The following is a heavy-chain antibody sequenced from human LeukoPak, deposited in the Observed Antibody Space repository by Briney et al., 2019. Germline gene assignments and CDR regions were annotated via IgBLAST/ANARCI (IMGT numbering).Heavy chain of an antibody. CDR3: ARDLRSYYDSSGLEYFQH. CDR2: ITDSGGDT. CDR1: GFTFSNYA. Sequence: QPGGSLTLSCTASGFTFSNYAMSWVRQAPGTGLEWFSAITDSGGDTYYSDSVKGRFIISRDNSKNTLYLQMNSLRAEDTAVYYCARDLRSYYDSSGLEYFQHWGQGTLVTVSS. D-gene: IGHD3-22*01. J-gene: IGHJ1*01. V-gene: IGHV3-23*01.